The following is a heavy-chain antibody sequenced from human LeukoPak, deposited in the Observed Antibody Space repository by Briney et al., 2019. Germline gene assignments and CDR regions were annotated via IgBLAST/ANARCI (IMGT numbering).Heavy chain of an antibody. Sequence: ASVKVSCKASGYTFTSYYMHWVRQAPGQGLEWMGIINPSGGSTSYAQKFQGRVTMTRDTSTSTVYMELSSLRSEDTAVYYCARDNSSYSSSWYLIYNWFDPWGQGTLVTVSS. CDR3: ARDNSSYSSSWYLIYNWFDP. D-gene: IGHD6-13*01. CDR2: INPSGGST. CDR1: GYTFTSYY. J-gene: IGHJ5*02. V-gene: IGHV1-46*01.